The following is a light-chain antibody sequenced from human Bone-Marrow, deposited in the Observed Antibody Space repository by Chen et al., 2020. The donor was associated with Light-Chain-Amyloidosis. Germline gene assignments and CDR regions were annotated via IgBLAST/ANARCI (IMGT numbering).Light chain of an antibody. V-gene: IGLV3-25*03. J-gene: IGLJ2*01. Sequence: SYELTQPPSVSVSPGQTARITCSGDDLPTKYAYWYQQKPGQAPVMVIHRDTERPSGISERFSGSSSGTTETLTISGVQAEDGADYHCQSADSSVTYEVIFGGGTKLTVL. CDR1: DLPTKY. CDR3: QSADSSVTYEVI. CDR2: RDT.